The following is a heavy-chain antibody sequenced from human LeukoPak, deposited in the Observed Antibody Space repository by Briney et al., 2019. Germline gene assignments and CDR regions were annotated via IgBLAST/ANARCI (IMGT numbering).Heavy chain of an antibody. D-gene: IGHD5-24*01. V-gene: IGHV1-8*03. CDR3: ATGFQRRWLQSYNMDV. CDR1: GYTFTSYD. J-gene: IGHJ6*03. CDR2: MNPNSGNT. Sequence: ASVKVSCKASGYTFTSYDINWVRQATGQGLEWMGWMNPNSGNTGYAQKFQGRVTITRNTSISTAYMELNSQRSEDTAVYYCATGFQRRWLQSYNMDVWGKGTTVTVSS.